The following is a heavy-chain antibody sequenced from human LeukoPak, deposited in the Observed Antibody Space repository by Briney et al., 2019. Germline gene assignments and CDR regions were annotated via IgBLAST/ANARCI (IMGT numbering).Heavy chain of an antibody. V-gene: IGHV4-59*12. CDR2: IYYSGST. J-gene: IGHJ4*02. CDR1: GGSISSYY. CDR3: ARGAVTAPLDY. D-gene: IGHD1-14*01. Sequence: SETLSLTCTVSGGSISSYYWSWIRQPPGKGLEWIGYIYYSGSTNYNPSLKSRVTISVDTSRNQFSLKLSSVTAADTAVYYCARGAVTAPLDYWGQGTLVTVSS.